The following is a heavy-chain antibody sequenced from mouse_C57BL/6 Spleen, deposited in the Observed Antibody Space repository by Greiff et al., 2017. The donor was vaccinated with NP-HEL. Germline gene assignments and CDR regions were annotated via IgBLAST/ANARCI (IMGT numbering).Heavy chain of an antibody. V-gene: IGHV1-59*01. CDR1: GYTFTSYW. Sequence: QVQLQQPGAELVRPGTSVKLSCKASGYTFTSYWMHWVKQRPGQGLEWIGVIDPSDSYTNYNQKFKGKATLTVDTSSSTAYMQLSSLTSEDSAVYYCARENYYSNYEYFDVWGTGTTVTVSS. CDR3: ARENYYSNYEYFDV. CDR2: IDPSDSYT. D-gene: IGHD2-5*01. J-gene: IGHJ1*03.